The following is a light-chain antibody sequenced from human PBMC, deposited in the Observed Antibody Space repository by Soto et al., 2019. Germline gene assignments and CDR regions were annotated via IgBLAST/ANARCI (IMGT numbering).Light chain of an antibody. V-gene: IGLV2-14*03. CDR1: SSDIGGYNY. CDR2: NVS. J-gene: IGLJ1*01. CDR3: CSYTSSNTV. Sequence: QSALTQPASVSGSPGQSITISCTGTSSDIGGYNYVSWYQQHPGKAPKLMIYNVSNRPSGVSNRFSGPKSGNTASLTISGLQAEDEADYYCCSYTSSNTVFGTGTKLTVL.